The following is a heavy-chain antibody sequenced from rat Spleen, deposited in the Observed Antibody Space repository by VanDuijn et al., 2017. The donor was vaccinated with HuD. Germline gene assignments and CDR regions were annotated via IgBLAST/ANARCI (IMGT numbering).Heavy chain of an antibody. CDR1: GRTFSDYY. V-gene: IGHV5-27*01. D-gene: IGHD1-2*01. J-gene: IGHJ2*01. CDR3: TRGFTVAVF. Sequence: EVQLVESGGGLVQPGRSLKLSCAASGRTFSDYYMAWVRQAPTKGLEWVAYISTGGTTTYYRDSVKGRFTISRDDAKTTLYLQMDSLRSEDTATYYCTRGFTVAVFWGQGVMVTVSA. CDR2: ISTGGTTT.